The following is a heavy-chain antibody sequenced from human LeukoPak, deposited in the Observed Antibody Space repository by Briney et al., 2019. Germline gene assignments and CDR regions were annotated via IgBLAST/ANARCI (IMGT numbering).Heavy chain of an antibody. CDR2: IYYSGST. CDR1: GRSISSGDYY. D-gene: IGHD2-15*01. Sequence: SETLSLTCTVSGRSISSGDYYWSWIRQPPGKGLESIGYIYYSGSTYYNPSLKSRVTISVDTSKNQFSLKLSSVTAADTAVYYCARDLPATPPGVSYYYYYGMDVWGQGTTVTVSS. CDR3: ARDLPATPPGVSYYYYYGMDV. V-gene: IGHV4-30-4*01. J-gene: IGHJ6*02.